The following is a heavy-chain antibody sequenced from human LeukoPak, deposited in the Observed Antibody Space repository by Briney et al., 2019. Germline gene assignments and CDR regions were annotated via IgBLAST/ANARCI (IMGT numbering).Heavy chain of an antibody. CDR2: IIPIFGTA. Sequence: AAVNVSCKASVGTFSSYAISWVRQAPGQGLEWVGGIIPIFGTANYAQKFKGRVTITTDDSTSTAYMELSSLRSEDTAVYYCAKAPGLGAWYFDLWGRGTLVTVSS. D-gene: IGHD3-16*01. V-gene: IGHV1-69*05. CDR3: AKAPGLGAWYFDL. CDR1: VGTFSSYA. J-gene: IGHJ2*01.